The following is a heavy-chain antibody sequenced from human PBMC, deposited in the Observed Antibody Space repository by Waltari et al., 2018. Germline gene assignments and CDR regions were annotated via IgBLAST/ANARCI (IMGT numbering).Heavy chain of an antibody. CDR1: GFTVSSNY. CDR3: AGGAWGVAGREPFDY. V-gene: IGHV3-53*01. Sequence: EVQLVESGGGLIQPGGSLRLSCAASGFTVSSNYMSWVRQAPGKGQGWVLVIYSGGSTYYAGAVEGRYTISRDNSKNALYLQMNSLGAEDTAVCYCAGGAWGVAGREPFDYWGQGTLVTVSS. J-gene: IGHJ4*02. D-gene: IGHD6-19*01. CDR2: IYSGGST.